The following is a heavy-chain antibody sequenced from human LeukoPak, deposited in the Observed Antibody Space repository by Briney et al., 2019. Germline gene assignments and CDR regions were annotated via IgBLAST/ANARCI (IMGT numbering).Heavy chain of an antibody. CDR3: ARRGEIGYLFCNGDYYSEYFDY. Sequence: SETLSLTCTVSGGSISSSSYYWSWIRQPPGKGLEWIGEINHRGNTNYNASLKNRLIISVDTSKNQFSLKMSSVTAADTAVYYCARRGEIGYLFCNGDYYSEYFDYWGQGNLVTVSS. CDR1: GGSISSSSYY. D-gene: IGHD2-21*02. CDR2: INHRGNT. J-gene: IGHJ4*02. V-gene: IGHV4-39*07.